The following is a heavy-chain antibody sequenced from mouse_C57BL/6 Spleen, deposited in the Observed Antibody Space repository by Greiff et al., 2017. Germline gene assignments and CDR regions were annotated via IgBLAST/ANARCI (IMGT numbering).Heavy chain of an antibody. V-gene: IGHV5-16*01. CDR1: GFTFSDYY. CDR2: INYDGSST. J-gene: IGHJ2*01. CDR3: ARSHYGNYLDS. Sequence: EVQVVESEGGLVQPGSSMKLSCTASGFTFSDYYMAWVRQVPEKGLEWVANINYDGSSTYYLDSLKSRFIISRDNAKNILYLQMSSLKSEDTATYYCARSHYGNYLDSWGKGTTLTVSS. D-gene: IGHD2-1*01.